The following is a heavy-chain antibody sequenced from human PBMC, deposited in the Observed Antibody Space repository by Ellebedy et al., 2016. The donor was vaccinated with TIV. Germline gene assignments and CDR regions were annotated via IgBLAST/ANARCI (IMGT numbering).Heavy chain of an antibody. CDR3: ARGSGYCGASRCYPIFDF. CDR1: GGSFTGYS. CDR2: IYPAGST. V-gene: IGHV4-4*07. Sequence: SETLSLTXTVSGGSFTGYSWSWIRQSAGKGLEWIGHIYPAGSTFYNPSLKRRVTMSIDTSKRQFSLKLSSVTAADTAVYYCARGSGYCGASRCYPIFDFWGQGTLVTVSS. J-gene: IGHJ4*02. D-gene: IGHD2-21*01.